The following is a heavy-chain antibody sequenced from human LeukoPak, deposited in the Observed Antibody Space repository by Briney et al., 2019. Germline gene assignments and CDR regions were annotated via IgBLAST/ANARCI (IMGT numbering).Heavy chain of an antibody. CDR2: IYYSGST. CDR3: ARGSTMVRGNWFDP. CDR1: GGSISSYY. J-gene: IGHJ5*02. D-gene: IGHD3-10*01. Sequence: SETLSLTCTVSGGSISSYYWNWIRQPPGKGLEWIGYIYYSGSTNYNPSLKSRVTISVDTSKNQFSLKLSSVTAPDTAVYYCARGSTMVRGNWFDPWGQGTLVTVSS. V-gene: IGHV4-59*08.